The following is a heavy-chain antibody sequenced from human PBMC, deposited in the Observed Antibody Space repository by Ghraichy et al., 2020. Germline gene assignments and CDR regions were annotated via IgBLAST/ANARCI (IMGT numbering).Heavy chain of an antibody. CDR3: TTDLAGLRGLDY. J-gene: IGHJ4*02. D-gene: IGHD3-3*02. V-gene: IGHV3-15*01. CDR2: IKSKTDGGTT. Sequence: GGSLRLSCAASGFTFSNAWMSWVRQAPGKGLEWVGRIKSKTDGGTTDYAAPVKGRFTISRDDSKNTLYLQMNSLKTEDTAVYYCTTDLAGLRGLDYWGQGTLVTVSS. CDR1: GFTFSNAW.